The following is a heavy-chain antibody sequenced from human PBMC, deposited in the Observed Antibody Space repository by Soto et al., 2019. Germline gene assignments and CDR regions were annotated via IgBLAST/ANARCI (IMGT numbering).Heavy chain of an antibody. V-gene: IGHV4-61*01. CDR2: IYYSGST. D-gene: IGHD1-1*01. CDR1: GGSVSSGSYY. Sequence: SETLALTCTVSGGSVSSGSYYWSWIRQPPGKGLEWIGYIYYSGSTNYNPSLKSRVTISVDTSKNKFSLKLSSVTAADTAVYYCARVTDGPIGIFDYWGQGTLVTVS. J-gene: IGHJ4*02. CDR3: ARVTDGPIGIFDY.